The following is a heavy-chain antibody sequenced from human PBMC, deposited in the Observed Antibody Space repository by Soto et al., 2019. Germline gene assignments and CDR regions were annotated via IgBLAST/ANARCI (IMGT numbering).Heavy chain of an antibody. CDR1: GFTFASYT. V-gene: IGHV3-23*01. D-gene: IGHD1-26*01. J-gene: IGHJ4*02. CDR2: ISSTGGTT. Sequence: EVRLLESGGSLEKPGGSLRLSCGASGFTFASYTMAWVRQAPGKGLEWVSMISSTGGTTYYADSVKGRFTISRDNSRETLYLQMNRLRADDTAGYYCSEGSVGPSARPGGSGGLFESLGQGTQVIVSS. CDR3: SEGSVGPSARPGGSGGLFES.